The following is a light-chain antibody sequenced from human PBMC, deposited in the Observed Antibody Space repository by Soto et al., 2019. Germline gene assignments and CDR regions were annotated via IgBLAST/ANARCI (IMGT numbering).Light chain of an antibody. CDR2: VNN. Sequence: QAVVTQPPSVSGAPGQRVTISCTGSSSNIGAGYDVHWYQQLPGTAPKLLIYVNNNRPSGVPDRFSGSKSGTSASLAITGLQAEDEADYYCQSYDNSLSGYVFGTGTKLT. CDR3: QSYDNSLSGYV. J-gene: IGLJ1*01. CDR1: SSNIGAGYD. V-gene: IGLV1-40*01.